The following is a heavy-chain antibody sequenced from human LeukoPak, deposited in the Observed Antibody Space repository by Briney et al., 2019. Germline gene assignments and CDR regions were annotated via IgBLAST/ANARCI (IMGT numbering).Heavy chain of an antibody. CDR1: GGTFSSYA. V-gene: IGHV1-69*13. Sequence: ASVKVSCKASGGTFSSYAISLVRQAPGQGLEWMGGIIPIFGTANYAQKFQGRVTITADESTSTAYMELSSLRSEDTAVYYCARGSYTLGYQSYWGQGTLVTVSS. CDR3: ARGSYTLGYQSY. CDR2: IIPIFGTA. D-gene: IGHD7-27*01. J-gene: IGHJ4*02.